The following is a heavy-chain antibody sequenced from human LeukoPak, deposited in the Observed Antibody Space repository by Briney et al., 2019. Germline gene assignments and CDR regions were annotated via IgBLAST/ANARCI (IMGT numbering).Heavy chain of an antibody. D-gene: IGHD2-15*01. J-gene: IGHJ4*02. CDR3: ARAPCSDGYCYPPDY. CDR1: GGSLIGYY. V-gene: IGHV4-59*01. CDR2: IYYSGST. Sequence: SETLSDTCTVSGGSLIGYYWSWIRQPPGKGLEWIGYIYYSGSTNYNPSLKSRVTISVDTSKNQFSLRLSSVTAADTAVYYCARAPCSDGYCYPPDYWGQGTMVTVSS.